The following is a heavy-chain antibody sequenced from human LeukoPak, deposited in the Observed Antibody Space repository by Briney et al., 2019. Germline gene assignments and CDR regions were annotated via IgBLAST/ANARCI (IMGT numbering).Heavy chain of an antibody. CDR2: ISSSSSSI. J-gene: IGHJ4*02. Sequence: RPGGSITFSCAASGFTFSSYGMNWVRQAPGKGLEWLSYISSSSSSIYYADAVKGRFTISRDNAKNSLYLQMNSLRDEDTAVYYCARDPWDDVSCFSGDNRGEGTLFTVSS. CDR3: ARDPWDDVSCFSGDN. CDR1: GFTFSSYG. V-gene: IGHV3-48*02. D-gene: IGHD3-22*01.